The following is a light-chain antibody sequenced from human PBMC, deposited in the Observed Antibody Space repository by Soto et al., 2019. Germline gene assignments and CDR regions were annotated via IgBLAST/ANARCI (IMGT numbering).Light chain of an antibody. CDR3: QHYDSLPIT. J-gene: IGKJ5*01. CDR2: ATT. Sequence: MIMTQSPATLSVSPWERVTLSCRASQSVSSYLAWYQQKPGQAPRLLIYATTTRATGIPDRFSGSGSGTDFTLTISRLEPEDFAVFYCQHYDSLPITFGQGTRLEIK. V-gene: IGKV3-20*01. CDR1: QSVSSY.